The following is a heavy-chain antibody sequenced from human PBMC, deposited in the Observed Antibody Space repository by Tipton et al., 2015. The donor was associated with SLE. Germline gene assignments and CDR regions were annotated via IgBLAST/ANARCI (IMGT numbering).Heavy chain of an antibody. Sequence: TLSLTCTVSEGSISSGGYYWSWIRQHPGKGLEWIGYIYYTGSTYYNPSLKSRVTISEDRSKNQFSLRLTSVTAADTAVYFCGRHGYGDYGIDYWGQGTLVTVSS. CDR3: GRHGYGDYGIDY. D-gene: IGHD4-17*01. CDR1: EGSISSGGYY. J-gene: IGHJ4*02. V-gene: IGHV4-31*03. CDR2: IYYTGST.